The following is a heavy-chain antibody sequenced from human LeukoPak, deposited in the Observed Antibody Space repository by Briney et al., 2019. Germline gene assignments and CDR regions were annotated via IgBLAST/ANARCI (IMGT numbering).Heavy chain of an antibody. Sequence: GGSLRLSCEASGFSFSSYAISWVRQAPGQGLEWMGGIIPIFGTANYAQKFQGRVTITADKSTSTAYMELSSLRSEDTAVYYCARGDKMATIDCFQHWGQGTLVTVSS. CDR2: IIPIFGTA. V-gene: IGHV1-69*06. J-gene: IGHJ1*01. CDR1: GFSFSSYA. D-gene: IGHD5-24*01. CDR3: ARGDKMATIDCFQH.